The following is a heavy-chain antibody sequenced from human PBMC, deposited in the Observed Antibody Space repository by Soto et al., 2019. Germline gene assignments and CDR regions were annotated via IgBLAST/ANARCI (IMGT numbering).Heavy chain of an antibody. V-gene: IGHV3-7*04. CDR1: GFTFTSYW. J-gene: IGHJ4*02. CDR2: IKPDGSEK. Sequence: EVQLVESGGGLVQPGGSLRLSCAASGFTFTSYWMVWVRQAPGKGLEWVANIKPDGSEKYYVDSVKGRFTISRDNARNKRSLQMNSVRAGDTAVYECVGEAHRGGDFDYWGQGTLVTVSS. D-gene: IGHD3-10*01. CDR3: VGEAHRGGDFDY.